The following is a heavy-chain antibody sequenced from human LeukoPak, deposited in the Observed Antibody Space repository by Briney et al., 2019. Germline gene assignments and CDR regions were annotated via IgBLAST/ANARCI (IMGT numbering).Heavy chain of an antibody. D-gene: IGHD6-19*01. V-gene: IGHV4-4*02. CDR3: ARVLSTGWYGGYFDY. Sequence: SETLSLTCAVSRVSISSSNRWSWLRQPPGKGLEWIGEIYHSGSTNYNPSLKSRVTISVDKSKNQFSLKVSSVTAADTAVYYCARVLSTGWYGGYFDYWGQGTLVTGSS. J-gene: IGHJ4*02. CDR1: RVSISSSNR. CDR2: IYHSGST.